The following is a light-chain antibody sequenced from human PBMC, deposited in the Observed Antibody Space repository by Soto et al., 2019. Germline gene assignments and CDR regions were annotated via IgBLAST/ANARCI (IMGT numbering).Light chain of an antibody. CDR3: QEYDGFSRT. Sequence: DIQMTQSPSALSASVGDRVTITCRASQSIGRWLAWYQQKPGKPPRLLIYDASTLESGVPSSFSGSGSGTVFTLNISNLQTDDFATYCCQEYDGFSRTFGQGTKVDIK. V-gene: IGKV1-5*01. CDR2: DAS. J-gene: IGKJ1*01. CDR1: QSIGRW.